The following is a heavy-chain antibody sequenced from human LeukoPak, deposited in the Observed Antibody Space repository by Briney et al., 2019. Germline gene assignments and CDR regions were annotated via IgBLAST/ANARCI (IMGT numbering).Heavy chain of an antibody. V-gene: IGHV4-61*02. Sequence: SETLSLTCTVSGGSISSGSYYWSWIRQPAGKRLEWIGRIYTSGSTNYNPSLKSRVTISVDTSKNQFSLKLSSVTAADTAVYYCARRAWELGYCSSTSCYGAFDYWGQGTLVTVSS. D-gene: IGHD2-2*01. CDR1: GGSISSGSYY. CDR3: ARRAWELGYCSSTSCYGAFDY. CDR2: IYTSGST. J-gene: IGHJ4*02.